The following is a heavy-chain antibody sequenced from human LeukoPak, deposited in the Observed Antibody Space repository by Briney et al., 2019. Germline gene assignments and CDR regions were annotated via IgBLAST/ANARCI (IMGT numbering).Heavy chain of an antibody. CDR2: ISSSGSTI. V-gene: IGHV3-48*03. J-gene: IGHJ5*02. Sequence: PGGSLRLSCAASGFTFSSYEMNWVRQAPGKGLEWVSYISSSGSTIYYADSVKGRFTISRDNAKNSLYLQMNSLRAEDTAVYYCAGVGRSGSYYNSWFDPWGQGTLVTVSS. D-gene: IGHD3-10*01. CDR3: AGVGRSGSYYNSWFDP. CDR1: GFTFSSYE.